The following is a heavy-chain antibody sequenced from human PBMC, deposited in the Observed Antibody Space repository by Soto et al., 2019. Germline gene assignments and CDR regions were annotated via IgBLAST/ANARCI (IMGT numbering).Heavy chain of an antibody. V-gene: IGHV5-10-1*01. CDR3: ATNDAIRRNAPDY. Sequence: GESLKISCKGSGYTFTSYCISWVRQLPGKGLEWMGKIDPSDSDTKYSPSFQGHVTISADKSTNTAFLQWSSLKASDTAMYYCATNDAIRRNAPDYLGQGTLVTVSS. J-gene: IGHJ4*02. CDR1: GYTFTSYC. CDR2: IDPSDSDT. D-gene: IGHD1-1*01.